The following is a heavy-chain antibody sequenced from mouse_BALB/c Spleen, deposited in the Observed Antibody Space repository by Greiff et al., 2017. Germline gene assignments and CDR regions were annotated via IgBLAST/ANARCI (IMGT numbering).Heavy chain of an antibody. J-gene: IGHJ3*01. CDR3: ARSGTGSWFAY. V-gene: IGHV5-17*02. Sequence: EVQRVESGGGLVQPGGSRKLSCAASGFTFSSFGMYWVRQAPEKGLEWVAYISSGSSTIYYADTVKGRFTISRDNPKNTLFLQLTSLRSEDTAMYYCARSGTGSWFAYWGQGTLVTVSA. CDR1: GFTFSSFG. CDR2: ISSGSSTI. D-gene: IGHD4-1*01.